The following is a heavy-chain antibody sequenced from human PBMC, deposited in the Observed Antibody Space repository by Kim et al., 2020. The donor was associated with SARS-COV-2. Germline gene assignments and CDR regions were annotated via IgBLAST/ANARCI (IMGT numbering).Heavy chain of an antibody. CDR1: GGSISSYY. J-gene: IGHJ6*02. V-gene: IGHV4-59*01. CDR3: ARTYYYDSRGYPLYYYYGMDV. Sequence: SETLSLTCTVSGGSISSYYWSWIRQPPGKGLEWIGYIYYSGSTNYNPSLKSRVTISVDTSKNQFSLKLSSVTAADTAVYYCARTYYYDSRGYPLYYYYGMDVWGQGTTVTVSS. D-gene: IGHD3-22*01. CDR2: IYYSGST.